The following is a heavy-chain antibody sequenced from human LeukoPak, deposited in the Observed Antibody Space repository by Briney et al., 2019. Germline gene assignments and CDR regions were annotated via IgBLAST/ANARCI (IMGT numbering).Heavy chain of an antibody. J-gene: IGHJ6*02. Sequence: SVKVSCKASGGTFSSYAISWVRQAPGQGLEWMERIIPILGIANYAQKFQGRVTITADKSTSTAYMELSSLRSEDTAVYYCARGTTVTTYYYYGMDVWGQGTTVTVSS. CDR1: GGTFSSYA. CDR3: ARGTTVTTYYYYGMDV. V-gene: IGHV1-69*04. D-gene: IGHD4-11*01. CDR2: IIPILGIA.